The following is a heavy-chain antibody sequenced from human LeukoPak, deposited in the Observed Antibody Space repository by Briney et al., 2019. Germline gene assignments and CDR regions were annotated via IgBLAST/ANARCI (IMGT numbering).Heavy chain of an antibody. CDR1: GFTFTNTW. J-gene: IGHJ4*02. Sequence: PGGSLRLSCVASGFTFTNTWMTRVRQAPGKGLVWVARIKRRSDGETTDYAAPVKGRFTISRDDSKNTLYLQMNNLKTEDTAVYYCSTDRRLTGLFDFWGQGTQVTVSS. V-gene: IGHV3-15*01. CDR2: IKRRSDGETT. CDR3: STDRRLTGLFDF. D-gene: IGHD3-9*01.